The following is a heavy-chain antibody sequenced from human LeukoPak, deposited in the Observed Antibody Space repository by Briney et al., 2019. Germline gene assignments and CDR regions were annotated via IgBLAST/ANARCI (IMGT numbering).Heavy chain of an antibody. V-gene: IGHV3-23*01. CDR3: ARDLYADFWSGSVDY. D-gene: IGHD3-3*01. CDR1: GFSFSSYV. CDR2: INGNGGTT. J-gene: IGHJ4*02. Sequence: GGSLRLSCEASGFSFSSYVTSWVRQAPGKGLDWVSGINGNGGTTYYAGSVKGRFTISRDNSKNTLYLQMSSLRAGDTAVYYCARDLYADFWSGSVDYWGRGTLVTVSS.